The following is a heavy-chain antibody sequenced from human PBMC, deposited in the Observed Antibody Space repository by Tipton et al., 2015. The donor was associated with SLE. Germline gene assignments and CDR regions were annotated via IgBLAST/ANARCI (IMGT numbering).Heavy chain of an antibody. CDR2: ISGSGGST. CDR1: GFTFSSYA. D-gene: IGHD3-3*01. V-gene: IGHV3-23*01. CDR3: TTVAWSGYYDY. Sequence: SLRLSCAASGFTFSSYAMSWVRQAPGKGLEWVSAISGSGGSTYYADSVKGRFTISRDNPKNTLYLQMNSLKTEDTAVHYCTTVAWSGYYDYWGQGTLVTVS. J-gene: IGHJ4*02.